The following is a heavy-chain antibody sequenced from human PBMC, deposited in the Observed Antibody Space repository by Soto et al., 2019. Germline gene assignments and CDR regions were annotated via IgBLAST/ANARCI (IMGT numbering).Heavy chain of an antibody. D-gene: IGHD2-2*01. CDR2: IKSKTDGGTT. J-gene: IGHJ4*02. CDR3: TTDRFMGYCSSTSCYVWVY. Sequence: GGSLRLSFAASGFTFSNAWMSWVRQAPGKGLEWVGRIKSKTDGGTTDYAAPVKGRFTISRDDSKNTLYLQMNSLKTEDTAVYYCTTDRFMGYCSSTSCYVWVYWGQGTLVTVSS. CDR1: GFTFSNAW. V-gene: IGHV3-15*01.